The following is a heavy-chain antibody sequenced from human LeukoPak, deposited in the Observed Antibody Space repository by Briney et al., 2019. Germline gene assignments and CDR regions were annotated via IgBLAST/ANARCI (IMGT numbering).Heavy chain of an antibody. Sequence: PSETLSLTCTVSGVSISSSSYYWGWIRQPPGKGLEWIVTIYYSGSTYYNPSLKSRITISVDTSKNQFSLKLSSVTAADTAVYYCARSQDDSDGYYWDYNYYYMDVWGKGTTVTISS. CDR2: IYYSGST. J-gene: IGHJ6*03. V-gene: IGHV4-39*07. CDR1: GVSISSSSYY. D-gene: IGHD3-22*01. CDR3: ARSQDDSDGYYWDYNYYYMDV.